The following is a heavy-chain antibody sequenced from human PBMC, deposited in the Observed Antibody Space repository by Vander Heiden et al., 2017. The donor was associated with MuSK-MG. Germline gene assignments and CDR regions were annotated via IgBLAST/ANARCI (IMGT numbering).Heavy chain of an antibody. CDR2: ISYDGSNK. V-gene: IGHV3-30-3*01. J-gene: IGHJ4*02. CDR1: GFTFSSYA. CDR3: ARGAEITICGVPGDFDY. Sequence: QVQLVESGGGVVQPGRSLRLSCAASGFTFSSYAMHWVRQAPGKGLEWVAVISYDGSNKYYADSVKGRVTISRDNSKNTLYLQMNSLRAEDTAVYYCARGAEITICGVPGDFDYWGQGTLVTVSS. D-gene: IGHD3-3*01.